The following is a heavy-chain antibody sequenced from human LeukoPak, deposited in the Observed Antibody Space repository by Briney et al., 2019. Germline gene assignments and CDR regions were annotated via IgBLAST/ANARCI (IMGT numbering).Heavy chain of an antibody. D-gene: IGHD4-23*01. V-gene: IGHV4-39*07. CDR1: GGYIITSGHY. J-gene: IGHJ5*02. CDR2: VYYTEVT. CDR3: ARERSSSGGHNWFDP. Sequence: SETLSLTCTVSGGYIITSGHYWGWIRQPPGKGLEWIGSVYYTEVTSTNPFFRSRMSISVDTSKNQFSLNLTSVTATDAAVYYCARERSSSGGHNWFDPWGQGTLVTVSS.